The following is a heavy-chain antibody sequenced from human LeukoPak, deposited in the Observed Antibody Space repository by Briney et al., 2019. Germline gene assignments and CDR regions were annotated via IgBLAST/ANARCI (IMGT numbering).Heavy chain of an antibody. V-gene: IGHV4-38-2*02. D-gene: IGHD1-26*01. CDR3: ARARVGATGYFDY. Sequence: SETLSLTCTVSGYSISSGYYWGWTRQPPGKGLEWIGSIYHSGSTYYNPSLKSRVTISVDTSKNQFSLKLSSVTAADTAVYYCARARVGATGYFDYWGQGTLVTVSS. CDR1: GYSISSGYY. J-gene: IGHJ4*02. CDR2: IYHSGST.